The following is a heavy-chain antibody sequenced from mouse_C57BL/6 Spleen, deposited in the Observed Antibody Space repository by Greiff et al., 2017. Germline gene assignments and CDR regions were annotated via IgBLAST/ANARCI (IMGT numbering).Heavy chain of an antibody. CDR2: INPSASYT. CDR3: ARAFSDGYYAMDY. CDR1: GYSFTSYW. J-gene: IGHJ4*01. V-gene: IGHV1-69*01. D-gene: IGHD2-3*01. Sequence: QVQLQQPGAELVMPGASVKLSCKASGYSFTSYWMHWVKQRPGQGLEWIGEINPSASYTTYNQKFKGKSTLTVDKSSSTAYMQLSSLTSEDSAVYYCARAFSDGYYAMDYWGQGTSVTVSA.